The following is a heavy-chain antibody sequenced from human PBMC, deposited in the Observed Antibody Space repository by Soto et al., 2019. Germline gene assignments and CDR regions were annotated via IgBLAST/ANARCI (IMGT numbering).Heavy chain of an antibody. CDR3: VRDSLGGPLVATILLDL. CDR1: GYTFTNYA. D-gene: IGHD5-12*01. J-gene: IGHJ4*02. V-gene: IGHV1-18*04. CDR2: INVYNYDI. Sequence: QVQLVQSGAEVRKPGASVKLSCKASGYTFTNYAITWVRRAPGQGLEWMGWINVYNYDINYAQRFQDRVSMTTDTSTNTAYMELRSLRSDDTAVYYCVRDSLGGPLVATILLDLWGQGTLVTVSS.